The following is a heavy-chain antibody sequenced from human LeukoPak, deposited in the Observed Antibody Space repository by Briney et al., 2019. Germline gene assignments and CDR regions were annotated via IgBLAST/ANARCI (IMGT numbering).Heavy chain of an antibody. CDR2: IYSSGST. V-gene: IGHV4-61*02. D-gene: IGHD2/OR15-2a*01. CDR3: ARAQVNSRYYFDY. CDR1: GGSISSGSYY. J-gene: IGHJ4*02. Sequence: PSQTLSLTCTVSGGSISSGSYYWSWIRQPAGKGLEWIGRIYSSGSTNYNPSLKSRVTISLDTSKNQFSLKLSSVTAADTAVYYCARAQVNSRYYFDYWGQGTLVTVSS.